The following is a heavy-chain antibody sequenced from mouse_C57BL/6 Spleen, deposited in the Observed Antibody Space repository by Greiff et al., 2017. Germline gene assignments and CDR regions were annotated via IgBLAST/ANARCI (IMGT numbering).Heavy chain of an antibody. CDR3: TRRGFTTVVATGYFDV. D-gene: IGHD1-1*01. V-gene: IGHV1-15*01. CDR2: IDPETGGT. J-gene: IGHJ1*03. Sequence: VKLMESGAELVRPGASVTLSCKASGYTFTDYEMHWVKQTPVHGLEWIGAIDPETGGTAYNQKFKGKAILTADKSSSTAYMELRSLTSEDSAVYYCTRRGFTTVVATGYFDVWGTGTTVTVSS. CDR1: GYTFTDYE.